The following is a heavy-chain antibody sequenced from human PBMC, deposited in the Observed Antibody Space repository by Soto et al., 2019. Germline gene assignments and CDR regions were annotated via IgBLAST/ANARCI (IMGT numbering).Heavy chain of an antibody. V-gene: IGHV3-23*01. J-gene: IGHJ6*02. CDR3: ANHENAYYQYYVMDV. CDR2: IIASGGNT. CDR1: GFTFSSYA. Sequence: GGSLRLACAASGFTFSSYAMSWVRQAPGKGLEWVSAIIASGGNTNYADSVKGRFTIARDNSKNTLYLQMNSLRAEDTAVYYCANHENAYYQYYVMDVWGQGTTVTVSS.